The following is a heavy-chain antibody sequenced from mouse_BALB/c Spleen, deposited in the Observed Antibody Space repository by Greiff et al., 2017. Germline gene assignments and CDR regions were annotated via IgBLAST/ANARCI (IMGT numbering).Heavy chain of an antibody. D-gene: IGHD2-4*01. J-gene: IGHJ4*01. V-gene: IGHV5-17*02. CDR1: GFTFSSYT. CDR2: ISSGSSTI. Sequence: DVMLVESGGGLVQPGGSLKLSCAASGFTFSSYTMSWVRQTPEKRLEWVAYISSGSSTIYYADTVKGRFTISRDNPKNTLFLQMTSLRSEDTAMYYCARSIYYDYDVPYAMDYWGQGTSVTVSS. CDR3: ARSIYYDYDVPYAMDY.